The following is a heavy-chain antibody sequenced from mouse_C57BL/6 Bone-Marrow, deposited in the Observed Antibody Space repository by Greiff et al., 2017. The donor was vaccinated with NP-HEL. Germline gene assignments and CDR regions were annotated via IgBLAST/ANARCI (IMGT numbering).Heavy chain of an antibody. J-gene: IGHJ4*01. Sequence: EVKLMESGGGLVKPGGSLKLSCAASGFTFSSYTMSWVRQTPEKRLEWVATISGGGGNTYYPDSVKGRFTISRDNAKNTLYLQMSSLRSEDTALYYCARHDYGSSQGDAMDYWGQGTSVTVSS. V-gene: IGHV5-9*01. CDR2: ISGGGGNT. D-gene: IGHD1-1*01. CDR3: ARHDYGSSQGDAMDY. CDR1: GFTFSSYT.